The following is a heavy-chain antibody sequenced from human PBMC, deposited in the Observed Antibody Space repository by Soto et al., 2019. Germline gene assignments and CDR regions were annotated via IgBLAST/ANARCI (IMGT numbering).Heavy chain of an antibody. D-gene: IGHD6-19*01. V-gene: IGHV3-30*18. CDR1: GFTFSDYA. CDR2: VSHDGRNT. CDR3: AKGGRQCLVTSDFNY. J-gene: IGHJ4*02. Sequence: VQLVESGGGVVQPGRSLRLSCAASGFTFSDYAMHWVRQAPGKGLEWVAVVSHDGRNTHYAESVKGRFTISRDSSKNTVSLEMTSLIAEETAGYYCAKGGRQCLVTSDFNYWGQGALVTVSS.